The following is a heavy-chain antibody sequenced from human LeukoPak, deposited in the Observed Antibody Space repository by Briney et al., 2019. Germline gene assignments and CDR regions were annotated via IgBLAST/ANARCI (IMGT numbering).Heavy chain of an antibody. V-gene: IGHV1-2*02. CDR1: GYTFTGHL. J-gene: IGHJ4*02. CDR2: INPNSGGT. Sequence: ASVKVSCKASGYTFTGHLLHWVRQAPGQRLEWMGWINPNSGGTTYAPKFRGRVTMTRGTSISTVYLELTNLRSDDTAVYYCAREREGLYDILTGYFGYWGQGTLVTVSS. D-gene: IGHD3-9*01. CDR3: AREREGLYDILTGYFGY.